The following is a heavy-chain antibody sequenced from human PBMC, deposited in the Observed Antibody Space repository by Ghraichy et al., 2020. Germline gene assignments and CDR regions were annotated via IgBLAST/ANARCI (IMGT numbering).Heavy chain of an antibody. CDR3: VRDTFSTIFGVVGFDY. Sequence: GGSLRLSCAASGFTFSSYTVNWVRQAPGKGLEWVSTIISSSSYIYYADSVKGRFTISRDNAKNSLYLQMNSLRPEDTAVYYCVRDTFSTIFGVVGFDYWGQGTLVTVSS. CDR2: IISSSSYI. CDR1: GFTFSSYT. J-gene: IGHJ4*01. D-gene: IGHD3-3*01. V-gene: IGHV3-21*01.